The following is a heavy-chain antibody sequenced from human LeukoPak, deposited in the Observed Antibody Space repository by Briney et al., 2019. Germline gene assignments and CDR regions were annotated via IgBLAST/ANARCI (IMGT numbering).Heavy chain of an antibody. CDR1: GFTFCDYA. D-gene: IGHD3-3*01. CDR2: IRSKAYGGTT. CDR3: TRPPNWSGYYRPHYYYYMDV. V-gene: IGHV3-49*04. J-gene: IGHJ6*03. Sequence: GGSLRLSCTASGFTFCDYAMSWVRQAPGKGLEWVGFIRSKAYGGTTEYAASVKGRFTISRDDSKSIAYLQMNSLKTEDTAVYYCTRPPNWSGYYRPHYYYYMDVWGKGTTVTVSS.